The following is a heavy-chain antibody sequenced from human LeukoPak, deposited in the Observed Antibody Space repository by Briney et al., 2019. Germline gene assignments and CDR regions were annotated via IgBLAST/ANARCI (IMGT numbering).Heavy chain of an antibody. J-gene: IGHJ4*02. D-gene: IGHD3-22*01. CDR3: ARSRSGYYEDY. CDR1: GFTVSGNY. Sequence: PGGSLRLSCAVSGFTVSGNYMSWVRQAPGKGLEWVSLIYSGGTTYYADSVKGRFTISRDNSKNTLYLQMNSLRAEDTAVYYCARSRSGYYEDYWGQGTLVTVSS. V-gene: IGHV3-53*01. CDR2: IYSGGTT.